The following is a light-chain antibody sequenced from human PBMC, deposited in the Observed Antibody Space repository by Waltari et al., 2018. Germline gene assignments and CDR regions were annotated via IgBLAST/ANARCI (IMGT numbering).Light chain of an antibody. Sequence: EIVMTPSPATLSVSPGERATLPCRASQRVSSNLPWYQQKTGQAPRLLIYGASTRATDIPARFTGSGSGTEFTLTISSLQSEDFAVYYCQQYNNRPPDTFGQGTKLEIK. V-gene: IGKV3-15*01. CDR2: GAS. J-gene: IGKJ2*01. CDR3: QQYNNRPPDT. CDR1: QRVSSN.